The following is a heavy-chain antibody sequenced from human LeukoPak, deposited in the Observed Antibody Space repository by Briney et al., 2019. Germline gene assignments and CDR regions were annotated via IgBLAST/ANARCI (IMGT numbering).Heavy chain of an antibody. V-gene: IGHV4-31*03. CDR2: IYYSGST. Sequence: PSETLSPTCTLSGGSISSGGYYWSWIRQHPGKSPEWIGYIYYSGSTYYNPSLKSRVTISVDTSKNQFSLKLSSVTAADTAVYYCARGLLRGYSYGYGYWGQGTLLTVSS. CDR3: ARGLLRGYSYGYGY. D-gene: IGHD5-18*01. J-gene: IGHJ4*02. CDR1: GGSISSGGYY.